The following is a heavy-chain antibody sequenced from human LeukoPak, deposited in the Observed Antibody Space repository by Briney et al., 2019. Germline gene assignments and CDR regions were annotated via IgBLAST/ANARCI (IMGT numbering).Heavy chain of an antibody. J-gene: IGHJ4*02. V-gene: IGHV4-31*03. CDR3: AREDIVVSTLDY. CDR1: GGSISSGGYY. CDR2: IYYSGST. D-gene: IGHD2-15*01. Sequence: SETLSLTCTVSGGSISSGGYYWSWIRQHPGKGLEWIGYIYYSGSTYYNPSLKSRVTISVDTSKNQFSLKLSSVTAADTAVYYCAREDIVVSTLDYWGQGTLVTVSS.